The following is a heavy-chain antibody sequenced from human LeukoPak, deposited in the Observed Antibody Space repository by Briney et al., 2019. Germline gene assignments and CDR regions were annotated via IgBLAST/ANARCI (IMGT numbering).Heavy chain of an antibody. Sequence: ASVKVSCKASGYTFTSYYMHWVRQAPGQGLEWMGIINPSGGSTSYAQKFQGRVTITRNTSISTAYMELSSLRSEDTAVYYCARGMGTIGHYMDVWGKGTTVTVSS. CDR1: GYTFTSYY. V-gene: IGHV1-46*01. D-gene: IGHD1-1*01. CDR3: ARGMGTIGHYMDV. CDR2: INPSGGST. J-gene: IGHJ6*03.